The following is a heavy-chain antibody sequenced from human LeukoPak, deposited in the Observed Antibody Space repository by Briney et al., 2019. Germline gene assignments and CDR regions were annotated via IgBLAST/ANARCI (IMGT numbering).Heavy chain of an antibody. Sequence: PSETLSLTCAVSGGSISSTNWWSWVRQPPGKGLEWIGEINHSGSTNYNPSLKSRVTISVDTSKNQFSLKLSSVTAADTAVYYCARGENYYDSSGYPNWGQGTLVTVSS. CDR3: ARGENYYDSSGYPN. V-gene: IGHV4-4*02. CDR2: INHSGST. CDR1: GGSISSTNW. D-gene: IGHD3-22*01. J-gene: IGHJ4*02.